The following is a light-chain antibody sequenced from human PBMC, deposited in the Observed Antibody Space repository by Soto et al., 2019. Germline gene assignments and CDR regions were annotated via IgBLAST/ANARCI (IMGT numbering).Light chain of an antibody. J-gene: IGKJ4*01. CDR3: QQSYSTPR. CDR1: QTISSW. V-gene: IGKV1-39*01. CDR2: AAS. Sequence: DIQMTQSPSTLSASVGDRVTITCRASQTISSWLAWYQQKPGKAPKLLIYAASRFQSGVPSRFSGSGSGTDFTLTINTLQPEDIATYYCQQSYSTPRFGGGTKVAIK.